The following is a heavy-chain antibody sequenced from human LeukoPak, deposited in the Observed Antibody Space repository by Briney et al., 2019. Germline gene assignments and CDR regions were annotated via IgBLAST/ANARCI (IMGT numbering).Heavy chain of an antibody. V-gene: IGHV3-73*01. CDR2: IRSKTNSYAT. CDR1: GFIFSDSA. J-gene: IGHJ4*02. Sequence: PGGSLRLSCAASGFIFSDSAIHWVRQASGKGLEWVGRIRSKTNSYATEYAASVDGRFTISRDGSKNTAYLQMNSLQTEDTAVYYCTTTIYGSGKAGYWGQGTLVTVSS. CDR3: TTTIYGSGKAGY. D-gene: IGHD3-10*01.